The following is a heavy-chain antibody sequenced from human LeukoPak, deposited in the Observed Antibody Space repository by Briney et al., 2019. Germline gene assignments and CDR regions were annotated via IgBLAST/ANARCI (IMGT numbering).Heavy chain of an antibody. D-gene: IGHD4-17*01. CDR3: ASTNDFGDYMGA. CDR1: GGSISSGGYS. V-gene: IGHV4-30-2*01. CDR2: MYHGGST. J-gene: IGHJ5*02. Sequence: SQALSLTCAVSGGSISSGGYSWSWIRQPPGKGLEWIGYMYHGGSTYYNPSLEGRVTISVDRSKNQFSLKVSSVTAADTAVYYCASTNDFGDYMGAWGQGTLVTVSS.